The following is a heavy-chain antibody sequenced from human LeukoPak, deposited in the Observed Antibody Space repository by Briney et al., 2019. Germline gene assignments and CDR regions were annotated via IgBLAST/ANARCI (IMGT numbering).Heavy chain of an antibody. CDR1: GFTVSSNY. D-gene: IGHD4-17*01. J-gene: IGHJ6*02. CDR2: IYSGGST. V-gene: IGHV3-53*01. CDR3: ARDPFHYGDYGGMEEADYGMDV. Sequence: GGSLRLSCAASGFTVSSNYMSWVRQAPGKGLEWVSVIYSGGSTYYADSVKGRFTISRDNSKNTLYLQMNSLRAEDTAVYYCARDPFHYGDYGGMEEADYGMDVWGQGTTVTVSS.